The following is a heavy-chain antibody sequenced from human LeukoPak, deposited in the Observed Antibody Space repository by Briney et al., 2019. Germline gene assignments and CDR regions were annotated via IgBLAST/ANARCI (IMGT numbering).Heavy chain of an antibody. D-gene: IGHD2-2*01. CDR2: SNPNRGGT. Sequence: ASVKVSCKASGYTLTGYYMQWVRQAPGHGLEWMGWSNPNRGGTNYAQKFQGWVTMTRDTSISTAYMELSRLRSDDTAVYYCARGGYCSSTSCHNWFDPWGQGTLVTVSS. J-gene: IGHJ5*02. V-gene: IGHV1-2*04. CDR3: ARGGYCSSTSCHNWFDP. CDR1: GYTLTGYY.